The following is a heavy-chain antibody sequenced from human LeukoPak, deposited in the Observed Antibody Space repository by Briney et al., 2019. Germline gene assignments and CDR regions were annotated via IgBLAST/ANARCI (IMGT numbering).Heavy chain of an antibody. CDR2: INHSGST. Sequence: SETLSLTCAVYGGSFSGYYWSWIRQPPGKGLEWIGEINHSGSTNYNPSLKSRVTISVDTSKNQSSLKLSSVTAADTAVYYCARGAPAGMDVWGKGTTVTVSS. V-gene: IGHV4-34*01. J-gene: IGHJ6*04. CDR1: GGSFSGYY. CDR3: ARGAPAGMDV.